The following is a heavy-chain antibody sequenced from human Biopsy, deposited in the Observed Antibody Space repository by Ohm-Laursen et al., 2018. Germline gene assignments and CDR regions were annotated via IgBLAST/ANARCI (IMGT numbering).Heavy chain of an antibody. Sequence: SSVKVSCKAPGGTFSNYAISWVRQAPGQGLEWMGGIIPMFGTANYAQMFQGRVTISADESTSTSYMELSSLTTEDTAIYYCARGPHSGSHSCFDYWGRGTLVTVSS. D-gene: IGHD1-26*01. CDR2: IIPMFGTA. CDR3: ARGPHSGSHSCFDY. J-gene: IGHJ4*02. V-gene: IGHV1-69*01. CDR1: GGTFSNYA.